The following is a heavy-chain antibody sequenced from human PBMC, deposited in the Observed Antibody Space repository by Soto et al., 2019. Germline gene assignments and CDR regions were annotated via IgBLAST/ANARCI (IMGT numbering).Heavy chain of an antibody. V-gene: IGHV1-3*01. J-gene: IGHJ3*02. Sequence: QVQLVQSGAEVKPPGASVKVSCRTAGYTFNADALHWVRQAPGQGLEWMGWVNGANGVTKFSQKFQGRVTITRDTVATTAYMELSSLRSEDTAVYFCARINSGTHRYDAVDMWGQGTTVTVAS. D-gene: IGHD1-26*01. CDR1: GYTFNADA. CDR3: ARINSGTHRYDAVDM. CDR2: VNGANGVT.